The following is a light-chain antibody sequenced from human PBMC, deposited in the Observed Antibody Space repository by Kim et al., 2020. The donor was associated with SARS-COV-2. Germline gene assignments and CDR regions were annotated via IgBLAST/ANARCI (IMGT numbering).Light chain of an antibody. CDR1: SSNIGSNT. J-gene: IGLJ3*02. CDR3: AAWDDRLYGWV. CDR2: SNS. Sequence: GQRVTISCSGSSSNIGSNTVNWYQQLPGTAPKLLISSNSQRQSGVPDRFSGSKSGTSASLAISGLQSEDEADYYCAAWDDRLYGWVFGGGTQLTVL. V-gene: IGLV1-44*01.